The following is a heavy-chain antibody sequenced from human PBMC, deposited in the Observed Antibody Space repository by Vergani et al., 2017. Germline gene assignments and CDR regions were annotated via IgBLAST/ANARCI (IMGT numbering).Heavy chain of an antibody. V-gene: IGHV1-69*01. Sequence: QVQLVQSGAEVKKPGSSVKVSCKASGGTFSSYAISWVRQAPGQGPEWMGGIIPIFGTANYAHKFQGRVTITADESTSTSYMELSSLRSEETAVYYCAGDSMTVTGTNTPQDYWGQGTLVTVSS. CDR2: IIPIFGTA. J-gene: IGHJ4*02. CDR3: AGDSMTVTGTNTPQDY. D-gene: IGHD1-7*01. CDR1: GGTFSSYA.